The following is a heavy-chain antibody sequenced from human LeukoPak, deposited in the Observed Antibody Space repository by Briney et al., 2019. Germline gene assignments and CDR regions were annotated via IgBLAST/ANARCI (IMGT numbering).Heavy chain of an antibody. V-gene: IGHV3-33*01. CDR3: ARNSGYKDFDS. CDR1: GFTFSSYG. CDR2: IRYGGSNT. D-gene: IGHD5-12*01. J-gene: IGHJ4*02. Sequence: GGSLRLSCAASGFTFSSYGMHWVRQAPGRGLEWVAIIRYGGSNTYYADSVKGRFTISRDNSKNTVYLQMNSLRAEDTAVYFCARNSGYKDFDSWGERALGTVSS.